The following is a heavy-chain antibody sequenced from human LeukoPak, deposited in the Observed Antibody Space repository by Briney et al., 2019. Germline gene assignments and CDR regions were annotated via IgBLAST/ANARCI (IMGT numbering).Heavy chain of an antibody. CDR1: GFFFSTYSM. V-gene: IGHV4-38-2*02. D-gene: IGHD6-13*01. CDR2: IYHSGSA. Sequence: GSLRLSCEASGFFFSTYSMNWVRQPPGKGLEYIGSIYHSGSAFYNPSLTSRVTTSVDTSRNQFSLEVNSVTAADTAVYYCARDVYSSSYYFALDVWGQGTVVTVSS. J-gene: IGHJ3*01. CDR3: ARDVYSSSYYFALDV.